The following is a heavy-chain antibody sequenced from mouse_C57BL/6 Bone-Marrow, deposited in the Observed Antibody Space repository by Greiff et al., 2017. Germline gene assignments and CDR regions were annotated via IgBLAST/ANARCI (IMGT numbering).Heavy chain of an antibody. Sequence: VPLVESWGDLVKPGGSLKLSCAASGFTFSSYGMSWVRQTPDKRLEWVATISSGGSYTYYPDSVKGRFTISRDNAKNTLYLQMSRLKSEDTAMYYSARTTVVADWYFDVWGTGTTVTVSS. J-gene: IGHJ1*03. CDR3: ARTTVVADWYFDV. CDR1: GFTFSSYG. CDR2: ISSGGSYT. D-gene: IGHD1-1*01. V-gene: IGHV5-6*01.